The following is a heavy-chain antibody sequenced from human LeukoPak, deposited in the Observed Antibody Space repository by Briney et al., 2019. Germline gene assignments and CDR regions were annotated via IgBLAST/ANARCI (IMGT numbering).Heavy chain of an antibody. D-gene: IGHD1-1*01. CDR3: ARVQTGTYSGFDS. CDR1: GFTFVDYG. J-gene: IGHJ4*02. CDR2: INWNGGST. V-gene: IGHV3-20*04. Sequence: GESMRLSCAASGFTFVDYGMTWVRQVPGKGLEWGSGINWNGGSTGYADSVKGRFTISRDNAKNSLYLQLNSLRAEDTALYYCARVQTGTYSGFDSLGQGTLVTVSS.